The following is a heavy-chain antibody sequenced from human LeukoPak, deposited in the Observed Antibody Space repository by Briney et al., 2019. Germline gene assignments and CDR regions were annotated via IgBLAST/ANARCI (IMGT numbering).Heavy chain of an antibody. V-gene: IGHV3-33*01. CDR2: IWQDGCHK. CDR1: VFVHNTYP. CDR3: AREFFGSGSYPDF. D-gene: IGHD3-10*01. Sequence: GGSLRLSCAASVFVHNTYPMHWVRQAPAKGLEGVALIWQDGCHKFYSNSVRGQFTISRNNSKNTVSLKMNNLRPEDTAVYYCAREFFGSGSYPDFWGQGTLVTVSS. J-gene: IGHJ4*02.